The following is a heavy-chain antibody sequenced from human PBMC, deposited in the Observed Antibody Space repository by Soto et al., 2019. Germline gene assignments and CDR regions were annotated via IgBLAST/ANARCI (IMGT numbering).Heavy chain of an antibody. CDR1: GGSISNYY. D-gene: IGHD5-18*01. J-gene: IGHJ4*02. Sequence: SETLSLTCTVSGGSISNYYWNWIRQSPGKGLEWIGYIYSSGSTHYNPSLQNRVTISIDTSKNQVSLKVNSVTAADTAVYYCARDHPHSYGVYYFDYWGQGTPVTVSS. V-gene: IGHV4-59*12. CDR2: IYSSGST. CDR3: ARDHPHSYGVYYFDY.